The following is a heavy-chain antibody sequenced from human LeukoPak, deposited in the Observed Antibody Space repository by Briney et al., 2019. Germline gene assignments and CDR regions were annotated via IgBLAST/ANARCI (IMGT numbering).Heavy chain of an antibody. J-gene: IGHJ1*01. Sequence: PGGSLRLSCAASGFTFSNYAMSWVRQAPGKGLEWVSGISGSGGSTYYADSVKGRFTISRDNSKNTLYLQMNSLRAEDTAVYYCAKESGSRSYGAYFPHWGQGTLVTVSS. CDR3: AKESGSRSYGAYFPH. V-gene: IGHV3-23*01. CDR1: GFTFSNYA. D-gene: IGHD6-13*01. CDR2: ISGSGGST.